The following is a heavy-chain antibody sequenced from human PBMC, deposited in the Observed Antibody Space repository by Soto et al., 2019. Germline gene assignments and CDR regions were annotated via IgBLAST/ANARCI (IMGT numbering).Heavy chain of an antibody. Sequence: GESLKISFKGSGYSFTSYLIGWVRQRPVKGLEWMGIVYPGESDTRYSPSFQAQVTISADKSISNAYLQWSSLKAPETAMYYCARRRKYSSTADAFDIWGEGKMIAVSS. CDR1: GYSFTSYL. CDR2: VYPGESDT. V-gene: IGHV5-51*01. J-gene: IGHJ3*02. D-gene: IGHD6-19*01. CDR3: ARRRKYSSTADAFDI.